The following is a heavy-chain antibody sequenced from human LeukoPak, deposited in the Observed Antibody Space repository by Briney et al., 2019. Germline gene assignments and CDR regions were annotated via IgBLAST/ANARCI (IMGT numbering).Heavy chain of an antibody. V-gene: IGHV3-48*03. J-gene: IGHJ4*02. CDR3: ARIGFKGDCSGGSCRAPPDY. CDR1: GFTFSSYE. CDR2: ISSSGSTI. D-gene: IGHD2-15*01. Sequence: GGSLRLSCAASGFTFSSYEMNWVRQAPGKGLEWVSYISSSGSTIYYADSVKGRFTISRDNAKNSLYLQMNSLRAEGTAVYYCARIGFKGDCSGGSCRAPPDYWGQGTLVTVSS.